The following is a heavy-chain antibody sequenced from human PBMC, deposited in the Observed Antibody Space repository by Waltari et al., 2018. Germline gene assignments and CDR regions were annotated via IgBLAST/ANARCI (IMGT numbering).Heavy chain of an antibody. D-gene: IGHD3-22*01. Sequence: QVQLVQSGAEVKKPGSSVKVSCKASGGTFSSYAISWVRQAPGQGLEWMGRIIPIFGTANYAQKFQGRVTITADKSTSTAYMELSSLRSEDTAVYYCARERYYYDSSGYYQFDYWGQGTLVIVSS. V-gene: IGHV1-69*08. CDR2: IIPIFGTA. CDR1: GGTFSSYA. CDR3: ARERYYYDSSGYYQFDY. J-gene: IGHJ4*02.